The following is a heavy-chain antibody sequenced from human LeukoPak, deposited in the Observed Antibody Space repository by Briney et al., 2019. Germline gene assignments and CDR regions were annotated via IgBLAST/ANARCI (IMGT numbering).Heavy chain of an antibody. D-gene: IGHD5-12*01. J-gene: IGHJ4*02. CDR3: ARDKGYAVDY. V-gene: IGHV3-30*03. Sequence: GRSLRLSCAASGFTFSSYGMHWVRQAPGKGLEWVAVISYDGSNKYYADSVKGRFTISRDNSKNTLYLQMNSLRADDTAVYYCARDKGYAVDYWGQGTLVTVSS. CDR2: ISYDGSNK. CDR1: GFTFSSYG.